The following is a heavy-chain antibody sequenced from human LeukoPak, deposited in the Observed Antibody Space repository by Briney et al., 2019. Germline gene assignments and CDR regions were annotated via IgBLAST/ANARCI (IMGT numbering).Heavy chain of an antibody. D-gene: IGHD3-10*01. CDR2: INPNSGGT. J-gene: IGHJ5*02. CDR1: GYTFTGYY. Sequence: ASVKVSCKASGYTFTGYYMHWVRQAPGQGLEWMGWINPNSGGTNYAQKFQGRVTMTRDTSISTAYMELSRLRSDDTAVYYCARDQATRIPYYYGSGTKPIGFDPWGQGTLVTVSS. CDR3: ARDQATRIPYYYGSGTKPIGFDP. V-gene: IGHV1-2*02.